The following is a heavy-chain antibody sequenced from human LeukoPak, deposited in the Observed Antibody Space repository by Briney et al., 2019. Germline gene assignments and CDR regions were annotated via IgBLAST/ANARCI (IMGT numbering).Heavy chain of an antibody. CDR2: IYYTGST. CDR3: TTTTRGWYGVGDY. V-gene: IGHV4-59*08. CDR1: GGSISAYY. Sequence: SETLSLTCTVSGGSISAYYWSWIRQPPGKGLEWIGHIYYTGSTNYNPSLKSRVTISVDTSKNQFSLKLSSVTAADTAVYYCTTTTRGWYGVGDYWGQGALVAVSS. J-gene: IGHJ4*02. D-gene: IGHD6-19*01.